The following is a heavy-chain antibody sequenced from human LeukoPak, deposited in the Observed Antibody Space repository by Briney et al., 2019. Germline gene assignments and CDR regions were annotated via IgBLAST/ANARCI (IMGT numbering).Heavy chain of an antibody. CDR2: ISGSGGST. Sequence: PGGSLRLSSAASGFTFSSYAMSWVRQAPGKGLEWVSAISGSGGSTYYADSVKGRFTISRDNSKNTLYLQMNSLRAEDTAVYYCAKSWAGPHYGMDVWGKGTTVTVSS. J-gene: IGHJ6*04. CDR1: GFTFSSYA. D-gene: IGHD3-10*01. V-gene: IGHV3-23*01. CDR3: AKSWAGPHYGMDV.